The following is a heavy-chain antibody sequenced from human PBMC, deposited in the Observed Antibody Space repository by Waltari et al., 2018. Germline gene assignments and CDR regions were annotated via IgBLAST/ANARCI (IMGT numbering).Heavy chain of an antibody. D-gene: IGHD6-19*01. V-gene: IGHV1-69*15. CDR2: IIPIFGTA. Sequence: QVQLVQSGAEVKKPGSSVKVSCKASGGTFSSYAISWVRPAPGQGREWMGRIIPIFGTANYAQKFQGRVTITADESTSTAYRELSSLRSEDTAVYYCARDKLSVSQWLGWYYGMDVWGQGTTVTVSS. CDR1: GGTFSSYA. J-gene: IGHJ6*02. CDR3: ARDKLSVSQWLGWYYGMDV.